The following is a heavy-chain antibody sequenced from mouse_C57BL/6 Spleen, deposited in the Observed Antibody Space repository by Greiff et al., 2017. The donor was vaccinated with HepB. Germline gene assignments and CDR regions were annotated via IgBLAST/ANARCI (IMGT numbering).Heavy chain of an antibody. V-gene: IGHV14-4*01. J-gene: IGHJ2*01. D-gene: IGHD2-3*01. CDR2: IDPENGDT. CDR3: TNDGYTGY. CDR1: GFNIKDDY. Sequence: EVKLQESGAELVRPGASVKLSCTASGFNIKDDYMHWVKQRPEQGLEWIGWIDPENGDTEYASKFQGKATITADTSSNTAYLQLSSRTSEDTAVYYCTNDGYTGYWGQGTTLTVSS.